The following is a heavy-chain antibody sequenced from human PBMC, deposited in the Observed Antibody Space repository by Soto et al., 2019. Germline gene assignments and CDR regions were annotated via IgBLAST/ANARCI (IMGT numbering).Heavy chain of an antibody. Sequence: SVKGSRMATGYTFGGYNIHWLRQAPGQGLEWMGWINPNSGGTNYAQKFQGRVTVTRDTHTSTGYLDRSRLTPDETDEYEFARSLAEGYCIKTGSHTIPLYGTGVWGQGNTATVS. D-gene: IGHD3-10*01. J-gene: IGHJ6*01. CDR1: GYTFGGYN. CDR3: ARSLAEGYCIKTGSHTIPLYGTGV. CDR2: INPNSGGT. V-gene: IGHV1-2*02.